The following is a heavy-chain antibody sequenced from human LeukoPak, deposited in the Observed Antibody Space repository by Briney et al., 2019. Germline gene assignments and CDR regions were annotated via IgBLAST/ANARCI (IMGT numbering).Heavy chain of an antibody. Sequence: SGTLSLTCGVSGGSITNTNYWTWVRQPPGKGLEWIGEVNLQGSTNYNPSLMGRVAIAVDTSENHISLQLTSVTAADTAVYYCAKDYDAFGENLDYWGQGTLVTVSS. J-gene: IGHJ4*02. CDR1: GGSITNTNY. D-gene: IGHD3-10*01. V-gene: IGHV4-4*02. CDR3: AKDYDAFGENLDY. CDR2: VNLQGST.